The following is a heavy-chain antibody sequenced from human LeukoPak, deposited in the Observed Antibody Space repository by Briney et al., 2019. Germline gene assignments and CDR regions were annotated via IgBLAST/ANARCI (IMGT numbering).Heavy chain of an antibody. Sequence: PGGSLRLSCAASGFTFDDYGMSWVRQAPGKGLEWVSGINWNGGSTVYADSVKGRFTISRDNAKNSLYLQMNSLRAEDTALYYCPRDYDFWSGSPPYRAVWGKGTTVTVSS. CDR3: PRDYDFWSGSPPYRAV. J-gene: IGHJ6*03. CDR2: INWNGGST. D-gene: IGHD3-3*01. V-gene: IGHV3-20*04. CDR1: GFTFDDYG.